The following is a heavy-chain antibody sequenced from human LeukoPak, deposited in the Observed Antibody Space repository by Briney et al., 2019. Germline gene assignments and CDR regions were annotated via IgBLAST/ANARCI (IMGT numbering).Heavy chain of an antibody. CDR3: ARELVRGDSCWFDP. CDR2: IYYSGST. J-gene: IGHJ5*02. Sequence: PSQTLSLTCTVSGGSISSGGYYWSWIRQPPGKGLEWIGSIYYSGSTNYNPSLKSRVTISVDTSKNQFSLKLSSVTAADTAVYYCARELVRGDSCWFDPWGQGTLVTVSS. V-gene: IGHV4-61*08. D-gene: IGHD3-10*01. CDR1: GGSISSGGYY.